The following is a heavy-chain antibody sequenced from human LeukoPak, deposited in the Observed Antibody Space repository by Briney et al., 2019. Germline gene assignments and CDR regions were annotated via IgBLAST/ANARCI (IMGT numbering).Heavy chain of an antibody. D-gene: IGHD3-22*01. CDR1: GGSISSGSYY. J-gene: IGHJ6*03. V-gene: IGHV4-61*02. CDR3: ARDNGLVYYYYYMDV. Sequence: SSETLSLTCTVSGGSISSGSYYWSWIRQPAGKGLEWIGRIYTSGSTNYNPSLKSRVTISVDTSKNQFSLKLSSVTAADTAVYYCARDNGLVYYYYYMDVWGKGTTVTVSS. CDR2: IYTSGST.